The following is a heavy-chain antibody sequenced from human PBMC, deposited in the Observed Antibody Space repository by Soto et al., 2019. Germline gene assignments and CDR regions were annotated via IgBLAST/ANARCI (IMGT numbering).Heavy chain of an antibody. CDR2: IYYSGST. V-gene: IGHV4-30-4*08. J-gene: IGHJ5*02. Sequence: LSDPWSVVGGSSGSGDYYWSLISKPPGKGLEWIGYIYYSGSTYYNPSLKSRVTISVDTSKNQFSLKLSSVTAADTAVYYCASRRSTGRALLFDPWGQGTLVTVSS. CDR3: ASRRSTGRALLFDP. D-gene: IGHD1-26*01. CDR1: GGSSGSGDYY.